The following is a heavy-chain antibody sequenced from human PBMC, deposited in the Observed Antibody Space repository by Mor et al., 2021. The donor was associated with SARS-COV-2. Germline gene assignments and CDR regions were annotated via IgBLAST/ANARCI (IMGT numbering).Heavy chain of an antibody. Sequence: SRSTYFNPSLQSRVTISVDTSKNQFSLNLSSVTAADTAVYYCARALMVRGMHNWFDSWGQGTLVTVSS. CDR2: SRST. CDR3: ARALMVRGMHNWFDS. J-gene: IGHJ5*01. D-gene: IGHD3-10*01. V-gene: IGHV4-39*07.